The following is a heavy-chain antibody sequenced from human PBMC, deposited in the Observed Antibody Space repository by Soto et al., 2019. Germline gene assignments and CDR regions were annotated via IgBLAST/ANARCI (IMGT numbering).Heavy chain of an antibody. D-gene: IGHD3-3*01. CDR1: DGSISSSSYY. CDR3: ARHHVSDYDFWSGYYTWFDP. V-gene: IGHV4-39*01. Sequence: PLSLTCTVADGSISSSSYYWGRNRQPPGKGLEWIGSIYYSGSTYYNPSLKSRVTISVDTSKNQFSLKLSSVTAADTAVYYCARHHVSDYDFWSGYYTWFDPWGQGTLVTVSS. CDR2: IYYSGST. J-gene: IGHJ5*02.